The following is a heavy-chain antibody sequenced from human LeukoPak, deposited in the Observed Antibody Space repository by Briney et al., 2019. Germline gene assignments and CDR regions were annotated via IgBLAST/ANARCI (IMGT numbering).Heavy chain of an antibody. V-gene: IGHV3-30-3*01. J-gene: IGHJ4*02. CDR3: ARAGVDTAMVYFDY. CDR2: ISYDGSNK. Sequence: GGSLRLSCAASGFTFSSYAMHWVRQAPGKGLEWVAVISYDGSNKYYADSVKGRFTISRDNSKNTLYLQMNSLRAEDTAVCYCARAGVDTAMVYFDYWGQGTLVTVSS. CDR1: GFTFSSYA. D-gene: IGHD5-18*01.